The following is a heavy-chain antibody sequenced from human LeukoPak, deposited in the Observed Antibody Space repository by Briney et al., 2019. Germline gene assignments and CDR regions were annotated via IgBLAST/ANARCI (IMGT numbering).Heavy chain of an antibody. CDR3: ARGGSWNYDRPFDY. V-gene: IGHV3-21*01. CDR1: GFTFRSYS. CDR2: ISSSSSYI. J-gene: IGHJ4*02. Sequence: GGSLRLSCAASGFTFRSYSMNWVRQAPGKGLEWVSSISSSSSYIYYADSVKGRFTISRDNAKNSLYLQMNSLRAEDTAVYYCARGGSWNYDRPFDYWGQGTLVTVSS. D-gene: IGHD1-7*01.